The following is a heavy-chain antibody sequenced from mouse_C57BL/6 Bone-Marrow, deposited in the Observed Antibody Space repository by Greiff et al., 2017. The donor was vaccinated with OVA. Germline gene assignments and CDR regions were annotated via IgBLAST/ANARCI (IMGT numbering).Heavy chain of an antibody. Sequence: QVQLQQPGAELVKPGASVKLSCKASGYTFTSYWMHWVKQRPGRGLEWIGRIDPNSGGTKYNEKFKSKATLTVDKPSSTAYMQLSSLTSEDSAVYYCASGNDRYPYAMDYWGQGTSVTVSS. J-gene: IGHJ4*01. CDR1: GYTFTSYW. V-gene: IGHV1-72*01. CDR3: ASGNDRYPYAMDY. CDR2: IDPNSGGT. D-gene: IGHD2-3*01.